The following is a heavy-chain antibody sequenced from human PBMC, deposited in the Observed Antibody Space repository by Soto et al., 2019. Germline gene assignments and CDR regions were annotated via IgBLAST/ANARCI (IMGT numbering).Heavy chain of an antibody. J-gene: IGHJ6*02. CDR1: GFTFSDSA. CDR3: VRASWNSYYYGMDI. CDR2: IRSKAQHYAT. V-gene: IGHV3-73*01. D-gene: IGHD1-1*01. Sequence: HPGGSLRLSCAASGFTFSDSAMHWVRQASGKGLEWVGRIRSKAQHYATAYAASVQGRFTISRDDSKNTAYLQMNSLKTEDTAVYYCVRASWNSYYYGMDIWGQGITVTVSS.